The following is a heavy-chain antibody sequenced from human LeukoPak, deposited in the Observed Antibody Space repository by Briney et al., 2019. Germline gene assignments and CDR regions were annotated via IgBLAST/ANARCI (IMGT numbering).Heavy chain of an antibody. CDR1: GGSFRGYY. J-gene: IGHJ4*02. CDR2: INHSGST. CDR3: ARQGPGYYDSSGPTRYYFDY. Sequence: SETLSLTCTVYGGSFRGYYWSWIRQPPGKGLEWIGEINHSGSTNYNPSLKSRVTISVDTSKNQFSLKLSSVTAADTAVYYCARQGPGYYDSSGPTRYYFDYWGQGTLVTVSS. D-gene: IGHD3-22*01. V-gene: IGHV4-34*01.